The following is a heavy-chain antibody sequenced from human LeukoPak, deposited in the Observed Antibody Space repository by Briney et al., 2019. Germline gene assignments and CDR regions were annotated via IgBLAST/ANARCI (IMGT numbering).Heavy chain of an antibody. J-gene: IGHJ6*03. CDR1: GFTFSSYA. CDR3: MVPPKYYYYYYMDV. Sequence: GGSLRLSCAATGFTFSSYAMSWVRQAPGKGLEWVSAISGSGGTTYYADSVKGRFTISRDNSKNTLYLQMNSLRAEDTAVYYCMVPPKYYYYYYMDVWGKGTTVTVSS. V-gene: IGHV3-23*01. D-gene: IGHD2-8*01. CDR2: ISGSGGTT.